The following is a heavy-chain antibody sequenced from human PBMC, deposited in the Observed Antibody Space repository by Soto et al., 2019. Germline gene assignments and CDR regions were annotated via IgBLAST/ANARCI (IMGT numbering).Heavy chain of an antibody. Sequence: PSETLSLTFSVSGGSILVGGYYWSWVRQQPGKGVDWIGYVCFTGTPYYNPSLKSRLSLTGETSKNQFSLKLSSVTGADTAVYYCARDGSSTANGIDPWGPGILVIVSS. CDR3: ARDGSSTANGIDP. J-gene: IGHJ5*02. D-gene: IGHD2-2*01. CDR2: VCFTGTP. CDR1: GGSILVGGYY. V-gene: IGHV4-31*03.